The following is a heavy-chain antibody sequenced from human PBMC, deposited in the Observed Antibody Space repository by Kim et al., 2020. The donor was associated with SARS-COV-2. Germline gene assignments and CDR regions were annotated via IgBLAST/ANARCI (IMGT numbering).Heavy chain of an antibody. V-gene: IGHV3-20*04. Sequence: GGSLRLSCAASGFIFNDYGMSWVRQVPGKGLEWVSGINCSGGNTGYADSVKGRFTISRDNAKNSLYLLMNNLRAEDTAMYYCARSSYYDSNGYYSSDDAFDIWGRGTMVTVS. CDR1: GFIFNDYG. D-gene: IGHD3-22*01. CDR2: INCSGGNT. J-gene: IGHJ3*02. CDR3: ARSSYYDSNGYYSSDDAFDI.